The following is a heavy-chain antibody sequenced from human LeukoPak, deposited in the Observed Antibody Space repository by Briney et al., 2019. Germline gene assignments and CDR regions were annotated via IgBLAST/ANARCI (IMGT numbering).Heavy chain of an antibody. J-gene: IGHJ4*02. CDR2: IWYDGSQK. CDR3: ARDAGNFGSGSSYFDS. CDR1: GFTFSSYG. D-gene: IGHD3-10*01. Sequence: GGSLRLSCTPSGFTFSSYGFHWVRQAPGKGLESVAVIWYDGSQKYYADSVKGRFTISRDNSKNTLSLQMNSLRAEDTAVYYCARDAGNFGSGSSYFDSWGQGTLVTVSS. V-gene: IGHV3-33*01.